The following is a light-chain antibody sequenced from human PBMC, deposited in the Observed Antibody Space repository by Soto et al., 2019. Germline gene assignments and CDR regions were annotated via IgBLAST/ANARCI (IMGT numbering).Light chain of an antibody. CDR2: EAS. J-gene: IGKJ3*01. CDR3: QQRSDWPVT. V-gene: IGKV3-11*01. CDR1: QSVRTS. Sequence: EIVLTQSPATLSLSPGERATLSCRASQSVRTSLAWYQQKPDQAPRLLFYEASNIATGIPTRFSGSGSGTDFPLTISLLEHEDFAVYFCQQRSDWPVTFGPGTKVDNK.